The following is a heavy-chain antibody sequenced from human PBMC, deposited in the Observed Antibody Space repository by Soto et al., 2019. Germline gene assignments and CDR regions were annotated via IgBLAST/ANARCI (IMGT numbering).Heavy chain of an antibody. D-gene: IGHD5-12*01. J-gene: IGHJ4*02. CDR2: IFYSGYT. Sequence: ASETLSLTCTVSGGSINSDYWSWIRQPPGKGLEWIGYIFYSGYTKHDPSLKSRVTISIDTSKNQFSLTLSSVTAADTAVYYCARGVATNEFDSWGQGTLVTVSS. CDR3: ARGVATNEFDS. V-gene: IGHV4-59*01. CDR1: GGSINSDY.